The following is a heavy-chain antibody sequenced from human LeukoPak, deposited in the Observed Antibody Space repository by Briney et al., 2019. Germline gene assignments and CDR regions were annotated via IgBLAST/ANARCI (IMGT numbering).Heavy chain of an antibody. CDR2: IYYSGST. D-gene: IGHD3-22*01. CDR3: ARSGHYYDSSGYYYVGPFDY. CDR1: GGSISSHY. Sequence: SETLSLTCTVSGGSISSHYWSWIRQPPGKGLEWIGYIYYSGSTNYNPSPKSRVTISVDTSKNQFSLKLSSVTAADTAVYYCARSGHYYDSSGYYYVGPFDYWGQGTLVTVSS. V-gene: IGHV4-59*11. J-gene: IGHJ4*02.